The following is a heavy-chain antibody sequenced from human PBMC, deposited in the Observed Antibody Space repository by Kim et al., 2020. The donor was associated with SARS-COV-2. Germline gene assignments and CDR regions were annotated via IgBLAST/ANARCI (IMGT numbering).Heavy chain of an antibody. D-gene: IGHD2-2*01. J-gene: IGHJ4*02. CDR2: ISSNGGST. V-gene: IGHV3-64D*09. CDR3: VKGYCSSTSCFDY. CDR1: GFTFSSYA. Sequence: GGSLRLSCSASGFTFSSYAMHWVRQAPGKGLEYVSAISSNGGSTYYADSVKGRFTISRDNSKNTLYLQMSSLRAEDTAVYYCVKGYCSSTSCFDYWGQGTLVTVSS.